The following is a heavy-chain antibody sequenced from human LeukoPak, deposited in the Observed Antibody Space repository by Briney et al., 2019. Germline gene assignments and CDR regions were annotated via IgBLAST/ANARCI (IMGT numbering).Heavy chain of an antibody. V-gene: IGHV4-59*12. Sequence: PSETLSLTCTVSGGSISSYYWSWIRQPPGKGLEWIGYIYYSGSTNYNPSLKSRVTISVDTSKNQFSLKLSSVTAADTAVYYCARALVVADTSVRLWFDPWGQGTLVTVSS. D-gene: IGHD2-15*01. CDR1: GGSISSYY. CDR2: IYYSGST. J-gene: IGHJ5*02. CDR3: ARALVVADTSVRLWFDP.